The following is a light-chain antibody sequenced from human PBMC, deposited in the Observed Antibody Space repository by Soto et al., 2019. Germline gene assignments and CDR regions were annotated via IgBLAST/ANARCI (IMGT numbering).Light chain of an antibody. Sequence: DIQMTQSLSSVSASVGDRVNITCRASQSITRYLNWYQQKPGKAPNLLIYAASSLHSGVPSRFSGAGSGTDFTLTISSLQPEDFATYYCQQTSRTPKTFGQGTKADIK. CDR2: AAS. V-gene: IGKV1-39*01. CDR3: QQTSRTPKT. J-gene: IGKJ1*01. CDR1: QSITRY.